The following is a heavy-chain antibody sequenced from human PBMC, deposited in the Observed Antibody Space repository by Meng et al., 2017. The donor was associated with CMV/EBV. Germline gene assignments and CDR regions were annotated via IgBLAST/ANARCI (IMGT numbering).Heavy chain of an antibody. CDR3: ARDWLGYCSSTSCPSYWFDP. J-gene: IGHJ5*02. CDR2: INPNSGGT. Sequence: TGYYMHWVRQAPGRGLEWMGWINPNSGGTNYAQKFQGRVTMTRDTSISTAYMELSRLRSDDTAVYYCARDWLGYCSSTSCPSYWFDPWGQGTLVTVSS. V-gene: IGHV1-2*02. CDR1: TGYY. D-gene: IGHD2-2*01.